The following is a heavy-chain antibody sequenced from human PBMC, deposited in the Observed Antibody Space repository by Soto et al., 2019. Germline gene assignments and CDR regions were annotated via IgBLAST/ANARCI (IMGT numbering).Heavy chain of an antibody. V-gene: IGHV3-66*01. CDR3: ASETVAGYFDY. CDR2: IYSGGST. J-gene: IGHJ4*02. CDR1: GFTVSSNY. Sequence: EVQLVESGGGLVQPGGSLRLSCAASGFTVSSNYMSWVRQAPGKGLEWVSVIYSGGSTYYADSVKGSFTISRDNSKNTLYLQMNSLRAEDTAVYYCASETVAGYFDYWGQGTLVTVSS. D-gene: IGHD6-19*01.